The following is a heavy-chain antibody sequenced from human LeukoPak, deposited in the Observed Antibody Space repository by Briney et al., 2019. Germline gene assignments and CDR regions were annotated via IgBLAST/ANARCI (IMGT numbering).Heavy chain of an antibody. V-gene: IGHV4-39*07. CDR3: VRADYNGGNPGSFDI. J-gene: IGHJ3*02. D-gene: IGHD2-8*01. CDR1: GASITIGAESYH. Sequence: SETLSLTCTVSGASITIGAESYHWGWIHQPPGKGLEWIGTIYYTGISYYNPSLESRFTSSLDTSKNQFSLTLNSVTAADTAVYYCVRADYNGGNPGSFDIWGRGTMVTVSS. CDR2: IYYTGIS.